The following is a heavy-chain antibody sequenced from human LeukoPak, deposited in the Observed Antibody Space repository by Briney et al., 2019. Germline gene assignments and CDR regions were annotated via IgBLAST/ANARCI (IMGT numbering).Heavy chain of an antibody. Sequence: ASVKVSCEASGGTFSSYAISWVRQAPGQGLEWMGGIIPIFGTANYAQKFQGRVTIAADESTSTAYMELSSLRSEDTAVYYCARSPARGYSYGYWYYFDYWGQGTLVTVSS. CDR3: ARSPARGYSYGYWYYFDY. CDR2: IIPIFGTA. D-gene: IGHD5-18*01. V-gene: IGHV1-69*13. J-gene: IGHJ4*02. CDR1: GGTFSSYA.